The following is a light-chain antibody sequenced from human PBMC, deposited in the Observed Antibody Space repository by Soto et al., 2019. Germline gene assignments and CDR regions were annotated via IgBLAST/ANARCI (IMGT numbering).Light chain of an antibody. J-gene: IGLJ2*01. Sequence: QSVLTQPASVSGSPGQSITISCTGTSSDVGSYNLVSWYQQHPGKAPKLTIDEGSKRPSGVSNRFSGSKSGNTASLTISGLQAEDEADYYCCSYAGSSTDVVFGGGTKLTVL. CDR2: EGS. CDR1: SSDVGSYNL. V-gene: IGLV2-23*01. CDR3: CSYAGSSTDVV.